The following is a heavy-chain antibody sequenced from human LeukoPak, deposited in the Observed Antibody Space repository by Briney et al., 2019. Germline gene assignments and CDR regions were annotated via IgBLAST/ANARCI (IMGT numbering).Heavy chain of an antibody. Sequence: PSETLSLTCAVSDGSISSNVYYWGWIRQPPGKGLEYMGSINHSGSTHCHPSLKSRVTISVDTSKNQFSLKLNSVTDADTAVYYCARLVGIAADGTGGDYWGQGTLVTVSS. V-gene: IGHV4-39*01. J-gene: IGHJ4*02. CDR1: DGSISSNVYY. CDR2: INHSGST. D-gene: IGHD6-13*01. CDR3: ARLVGIAADGTGGDY.